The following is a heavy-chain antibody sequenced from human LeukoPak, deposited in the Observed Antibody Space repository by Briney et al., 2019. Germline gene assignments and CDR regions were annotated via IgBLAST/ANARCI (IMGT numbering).Heavy chain of an antibody. V-gene: IGHV3-11*01. J-gene: IGHJ6*03. CDR1: GFTFSDYY. CDR3: ARGGGTYYYDSGSYRDTLYYYYYYMDV. D-gene: IGHD3-10*01. Sequence: GGSLRLSCAASGFTFSDYYMNWIRQAPGKGLEWVSYISSSGSTIYYADSVKGRFTISRDNARNSLYLQMNGLRAEDTAVYYCARGGGTYYYDSGSYRDTLYYYYYYMDVWGKGTTVTISS. CDR2: ISSSGSTI.